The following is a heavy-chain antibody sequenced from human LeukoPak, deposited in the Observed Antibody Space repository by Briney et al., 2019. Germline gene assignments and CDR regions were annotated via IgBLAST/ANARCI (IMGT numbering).Heavy chain of an antibody. D-gene: IGHD4-11*01. CDR1: GGSFSGYY. Sequence: SETLSLTRAVYGGSFSGYYWSWIRQPPGKGLEWIGEINHSGSTNYNPPLKSRVTISVDTSKNQFSLKLSSVTAADKAVYYCASGFGSVMSTVPYFDYWGQGTLVTVSS. CDR3: ASGFGSVMSTVPYFDY. CDR2: INHSGST. J-gene: IGHJ4*02. V-gene: IGHV4-34*01.